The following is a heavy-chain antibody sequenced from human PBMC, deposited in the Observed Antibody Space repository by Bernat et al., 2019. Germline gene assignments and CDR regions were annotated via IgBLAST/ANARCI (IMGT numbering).Heavy chain of an antibody. CDR3: ARTLGVAAATGGY. Sequence: QLQLQESGPGLVKPSETLSLTCSISGGSISSNSYYWGWIRQPPGKGLEWIGSIHFSGTTYYNPSLESRLTISVDTSKTQFSLKLRSVTAADTAVYYCARTLGVAAATGGYWGQGTLVTVSS. J-gene: IGHJ4*02. CDR1: GGSISSNSYY. CDR2: IHFSGTT. D-gene: IGHD6-13*01. V-gene: IGHV4-39*01.